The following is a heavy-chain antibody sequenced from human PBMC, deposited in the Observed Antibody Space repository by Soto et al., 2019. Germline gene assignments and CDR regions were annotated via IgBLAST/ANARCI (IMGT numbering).Heavy chain of an antibody. V-gene: IGHV3-23*01. D-gene: IGHD3-22*01. CDR1: GFTFKNYA. CDR3: AKAHYDSSGYYFPSWFDP. Sequence: GGSLRLSCAASGFTFKNYAMSWVRQAPGKGLEWVSLIGDSGGTPYYAGSVKGRFTTSRDNSKDTLYLQMDSLRAEDTAIYYCAKAHYDSSGYYFPSWFDPWGQGTLVTVSS. CDR2: IGDSGGTP. J-gene: IGHJ5*02.